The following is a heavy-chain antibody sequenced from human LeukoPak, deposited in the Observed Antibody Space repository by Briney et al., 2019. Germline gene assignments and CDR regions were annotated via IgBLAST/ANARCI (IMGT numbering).Heavy chain of an antibody. Sequence: SETLSLTCTVSGGSISSHYWSWIRQPPGKGLEWIGYIYYSGSTNYNPSLKSRVTISVDTSKNQSSLKLSSVTAADTAVYYCARENYYDTASFDPWGQGTLVTVSS. J-gene: IGHJ5*02. V-gene: IGHV4-59*11. CDR1: GGSISSHY. D-gene: IGHD3-22*01. CDR2: IYYSGST. CDR3: ARENYYDTASFDP.